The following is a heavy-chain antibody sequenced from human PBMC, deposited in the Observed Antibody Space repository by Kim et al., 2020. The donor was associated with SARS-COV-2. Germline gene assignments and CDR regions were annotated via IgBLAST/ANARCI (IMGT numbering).Heavy chain of an antibody. CDR2: ISYSGRT. CDR3: VRSDSTGWHG. CDR1: GGSISNSDYY. D-gene: IGHD6-19*01. Sequence: SETLSLTCTVSGGSISNSDYYGGWIRQPPGKGLEWIGSISYSGRTHYKSSLKSRVNISIDTSKTHFSLTLTSVTAADTAVYYCVRSDSTGWHGWGQGTLV. J-gene: IGHJ4*02. V-gene: IGHV4-39*02.